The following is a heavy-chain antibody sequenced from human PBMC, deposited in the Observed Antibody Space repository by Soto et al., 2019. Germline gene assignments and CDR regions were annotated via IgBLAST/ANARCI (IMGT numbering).Heavy chain of an antibody. J-gene: IGHJ4*02. Sequence: PGGSLRLSCAASGFTFSSYGMHWVRQAPGKGLEWVAVISYDGSNKYYADSVKGRFTISRDNSKNTLYLQMNSLRAEDTAVYYCAKDHSAANWGQGTLVTVSS. CDR2: ISYDGSNK. D-gene: IGHD1-26*01. CDR3: AKDHSAAN. CDR1: GFTFSSYG. V-gene: IGHV3-30*18.